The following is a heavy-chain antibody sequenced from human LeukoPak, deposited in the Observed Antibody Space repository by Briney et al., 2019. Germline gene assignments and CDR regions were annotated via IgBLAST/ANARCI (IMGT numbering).Heavy chain of an antibody. CDR2: ISSSSSYI. D-gene: IGHD6-19*01. V-gene: IGHV3-21*01. Sequence: KTGGSLRLSCTASGFNFDTYPMNWVRQAPGKGLEWVSSISSSSSYIYYADSVKGRFTISRDNAKNSLYLQMNSLRAEDTAVYYCARGAAVAGAYWFDPWGQGTLVTVSS. CDR1: GFNFDTYP. J-gene: IGHJ5*02. CDR3: ARGAAVAGAYWFDP.